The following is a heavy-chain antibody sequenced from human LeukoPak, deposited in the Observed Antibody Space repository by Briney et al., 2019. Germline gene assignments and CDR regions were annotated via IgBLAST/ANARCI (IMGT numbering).Heavy chain of an antibody. CDR2: LDPSDSYT. D-gene: IGHD3-22*01. Sequence: GESLKISCKGSGYSFTSYWISWVRQVPGKGLEWMGRLDPSDSYTNYSPSFQGHVTISADKSISTAYLQWSSLKASDTAMYYCARHMEGYDSSGYPDAFDIWGQGTMVTVSS. V-gene: IGHV5-10-1*01. CDR1: GYSFTSYW. CDR3: ARHMEGYDSSGYPDAFDI. J-gene: IGHJ3*02.